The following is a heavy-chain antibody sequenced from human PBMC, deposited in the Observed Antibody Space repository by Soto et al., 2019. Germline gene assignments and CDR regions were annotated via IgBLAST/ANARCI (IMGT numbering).Heavy chain of an antibody. CDR3: ARVVVATIYLYYYYGMDV. D-gene: IGHD5-12*01. V-gene: IGHV3-21*01. Sequence: GGSLRLSCAASGFTFSSYSMNWVRQAPGKGLEWVSSISSSSSYIYYADSVKGRFTISRDNAKNSLYLQMNSLRAEDTAVYYCARVVVATIYLYYYYGMDVWGQGTTVTVSS. CDR2: ISSSSSYI. CDR1: GFTFSSYS. J-gene: IGHJ6*02.